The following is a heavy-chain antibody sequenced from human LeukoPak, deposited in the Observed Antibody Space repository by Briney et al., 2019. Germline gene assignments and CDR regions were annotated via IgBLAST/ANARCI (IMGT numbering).Heavy chain of an antibody. V-gene: IGHV4-59*01. CDR2: MHYSGGT. Sequence: SETLSLTCTVSGDSISAYYWSWVRQPPGKGLEWVGCMHYSGGTNYNPSLKSRVTMSVDSSKNQFSLKLTSMSAADTAMYYCARGSRYIGWFDPWAREPWSPSPQ. D-gene: IGHD2-15*01. CDR1: GDSISAYY. J-gene: IGHJ5*02. CDR3: ARGSRYIGWFDP.